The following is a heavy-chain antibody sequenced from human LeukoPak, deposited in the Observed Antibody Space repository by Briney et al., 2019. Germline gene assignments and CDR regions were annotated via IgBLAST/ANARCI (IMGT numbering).Heavy chain of an antibody. D-gene: IGHD4-17*01. Sequence: GGSLRLSCAASGFTVSSNYMNWVRQAPGKGLEWVSVIYGGGSTYYADSVKGRCTISRHNSKNTLYLQMNSLRAEDTAVYYCARDGAFGEFDYWGQGTLVTVSS. V-gene: IGHV3-53*04. CDR2: IYGGGST. CDR1: GFTVSSNY. J-gene: IGHJ4*02. CDR3: ARDGAFGEFDY.